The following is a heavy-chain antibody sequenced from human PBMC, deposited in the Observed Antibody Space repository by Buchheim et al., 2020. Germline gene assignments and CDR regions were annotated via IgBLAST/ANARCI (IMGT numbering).Heavy chain of an antibody. CDR2: IIPIFGTA. CDR3: AGEAMVRGVIIGWFDP. D-gene: IGHD3-10*01. CDR1: GGTFSSYA. J-gene: IGHJ5*02. Sequence: QVQLVQSGAEVKKPGSSVKVSCKASGGTFSSYAISWVRQAPGQGLEWMGGIIPIFGTANYAQKFQGRVTITADESTSTAYMGLSRLKFEDTAVYYCAGEAMVRGVIIGWFDPWGQGTL. V-gene: IGHV1-69*01.